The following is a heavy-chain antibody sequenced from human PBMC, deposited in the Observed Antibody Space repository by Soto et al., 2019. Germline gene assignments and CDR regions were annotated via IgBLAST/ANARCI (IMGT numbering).Heavy chain of an antibody. CDR2: ISGSGGST. V-gene: IGHV3-23*01. J-gene: IGHJ4*02. Sequence: GGSLRLSCAASGFTFSSYAMSWVRQAPGKGLEWVSAISGSGGSTYYADSVKGRFTISRDNSKNTLYLQMNSLRAEDTAVYYCAKVPFGGPMAPVFDYWGQGTLVTVSS. CDR1: GFTFSSYA. CDR3: AKVPFGGPMAPVFDY. D-gene: IGHD3-16*01.